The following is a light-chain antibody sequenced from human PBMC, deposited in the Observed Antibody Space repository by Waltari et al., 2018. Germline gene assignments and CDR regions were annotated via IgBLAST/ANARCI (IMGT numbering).Light chain of an antibody. Sequence: QSVLTQPPSASGTPGQRVTISCSGSSSNLGSNYVSWYQQLPGTAPKLLIYRDNQRPSGVPDRVSGSKSGTSASLAISGLRSEDEADYYCASWDDSLSGLWVFGGGTKLTVL. V-gene: IGLV1-47*01. CDR1: SSNLGSNY. J-gene: IGLJ3*02. CDR3: ASWDDSLSGLWV. CDR2: RDN.